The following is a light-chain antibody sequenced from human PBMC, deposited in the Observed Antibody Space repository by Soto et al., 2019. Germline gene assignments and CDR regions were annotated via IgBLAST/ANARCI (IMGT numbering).Light chain of an antibody. J-gene: IGLJ3*02. V-gene: IGLV3-21*04. Sequence: SYELTQPPSVSVAPGETARITCGGNDLGTKSVHWYQQKPGQAPVLVIYYDSDRPSGIPERLSGSKSGNTATLTISRVDVGDEADYHCQVWDSSSVHWVFGGGTQLTVL. CDR3: QVWDSSSVHWV. CDR1: DLGTKS. CDR2: YDS.